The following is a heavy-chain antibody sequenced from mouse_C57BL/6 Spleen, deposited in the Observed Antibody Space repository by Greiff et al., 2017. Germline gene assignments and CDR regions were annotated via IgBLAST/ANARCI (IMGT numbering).Heavy chain of an antibody. D-gene: IGHD1-1*01. V-gene: IGHV1-42*01. CDR3: AMATVVATDWYFDV. CDR1: GYSFTGYY. CDR2: INPSTGGT. J-gene: IGHJ1*03. Sequence: EVKVEESGPELVKPGASVKISCKASGYSFTGYYMNWVKQSPEKSLEWIGEINPSTGGTTYNQKFKAKATLTVDKSSSPAYMQLKSLTSEDAAVXYCAMATVVATDWYFDVWGTGTTVTVSS.